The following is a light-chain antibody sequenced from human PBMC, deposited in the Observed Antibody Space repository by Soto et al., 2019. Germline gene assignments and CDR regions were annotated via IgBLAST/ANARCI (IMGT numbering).Light chain of an antibody. CDR1: SGSVSASNY. J-gene: IGLJ3*02. CDR2: STS. CDR3: VLYMGSGIWV. Sequence: QTVLTQDPSLSVSPGGTVTLTCGLSSGSVSASNYPSWYQQTPGQAPRTLIYSTSTRSSGVPDRFSGSILGNKAALTITGAQAEDESDYHCVLYMGSGIWVFGGGTKVTVL. V-gene: IGLV8-61*01.